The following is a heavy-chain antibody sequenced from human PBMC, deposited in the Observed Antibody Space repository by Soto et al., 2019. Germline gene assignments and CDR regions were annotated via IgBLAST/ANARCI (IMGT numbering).Heavy chain of an antibody. V-gene: IGHV1-69*01. D-gene: IGHD6-19*01. CDR1: GGNPSNSA. J-gene: IGHJ6*02. CDR2: IIPVFGII. CDR3: AGGRIVVAGSSAYYSMDV. Sequence: QVHLLLQSGAEVKKPGSSVKVACKASGGNPSNSAISWVRQAPGQGLEWMGGIIPVFGIISHAQNFQGRVRIPADESTSTAYMELSSLRSEDTAVYFCAGGRIVVAGSSAYYSMDVWGQGTTVPVS.